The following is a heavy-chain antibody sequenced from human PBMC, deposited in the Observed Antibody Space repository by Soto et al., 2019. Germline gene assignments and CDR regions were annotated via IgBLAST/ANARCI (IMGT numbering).Heavy chain of an antibody. CDR1: GGSVSSNSYS. CDR3: ARIVVAGLFDY. D-gene: IGHD3-22*01. V-gene: IGHV4-39*07. J-gene: IGHJ4*02. Sequence: PSETLSLTCTVSGGSVSSNSYSWGWIRQPPGKGLEWIGEIYYSGNTHYNPSLQSRVTISVDKSKNQFSLKLSSVTAADTAVYYCARIVVAGLFDYWGQGTLVTVSS. CDR2: IYYSGNT.